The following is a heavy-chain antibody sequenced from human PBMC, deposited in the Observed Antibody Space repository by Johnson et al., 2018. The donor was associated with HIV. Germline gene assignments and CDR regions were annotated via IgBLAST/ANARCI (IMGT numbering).Heavy chain of an antibody. CDR2: ISYDGSNK. D-gene: IGHD4-23*01. Sequence: QVQLVESGGGVVRPGGSLRLSCAASGFTFDDYGMSWVRQAPGKGLEWVAVISYDGSNKYYADSVKGRFTISRDNSKNTLYLQMNSLRAEDTAVYYCARSSTVVTPHDIWGQGTMVTVSS. CDR3: ARSSTVVTPHDI. J-gene: IGHJ3*02. V-gene: IGHV3-30*03. CDR1: GFTFDDYG.